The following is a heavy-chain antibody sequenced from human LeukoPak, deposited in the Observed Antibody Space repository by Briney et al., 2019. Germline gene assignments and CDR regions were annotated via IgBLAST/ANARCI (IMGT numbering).Heavy chain of an antibody. CDR3: ARATYYYDSSGYNPFDY. D-gene: IGHD3-22*01. Sequence: SVKVSCKASGGTFSSYAISWVRQAPGQGLEWMGRIIPILGIANYAQKFQGRVTIAADKSTSTAYMELSSLRSEDTAVYYCARATYYYDSSGYNPFDYWGQGTLVTVSS. J-gene: IGHJ4*02. CDR1: GGTFSSYA. CDR2: IIPILGIA. V-gene: IGHV1-69*04.